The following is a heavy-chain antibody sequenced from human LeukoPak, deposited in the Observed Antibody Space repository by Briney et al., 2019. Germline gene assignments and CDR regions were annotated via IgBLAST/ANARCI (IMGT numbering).Heavy chain of an antibody. Sequence: ASVKVSCKASGYTFTDYYLHWVRQAPGQGLEWMGWINPNSGGTIYAQKFQGRVTMTRDTSISTAYMELSRLRSDDTAVCYCARSDYLNWFDPWGQGTLVTVSS. CDR2: INPNSGGT. CDR3: ARSDYLNWFDP. D-gene: IGHD3-16*01. CDR1: GYTFTDYY. V-gene: IGHV1-2*02. J-gene: IGHJ5*02.